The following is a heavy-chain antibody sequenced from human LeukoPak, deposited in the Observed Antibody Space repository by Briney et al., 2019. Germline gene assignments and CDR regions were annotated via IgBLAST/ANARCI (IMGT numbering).Heavy chain of an antibody. CDR1: GYTFTSYY. Sequence: GASVKVSCKAPGYTFTSYYMHWVRQAPGQGLEWMGIINPSGGSTSYAQKFQGRVTMTRDTSPSTVYMELSSLRSEHTAVYYCAGTHTAMVRAPLDYWGQGTLVTVSS. CDR3: AGTHTAMVRAPLDY. CDR2: INPSGGST. D-gene: IGHD5-18*01. J-gene: IGHJ4*02. V-gene: IGHV1-46*01.